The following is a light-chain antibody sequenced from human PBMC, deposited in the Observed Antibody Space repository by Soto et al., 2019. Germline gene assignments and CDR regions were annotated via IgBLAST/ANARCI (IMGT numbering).Light chain of an antibody. V-gene: IGKV1-5*01. CDR1: QSISSW. CDR3: QQYNSYPMYT. CDR2: DAS. J-gene: IGKJ2*01. Sequence: DIQMTQSPSTLSASVGDRVTITCRASQSISSWLAWYQQKPGKAPKLLIYDASSLESVVPSRFSGSGSGTEFTITISSLQPDDFATYYCQQYNSYPMYTFGQGTKLEIK.